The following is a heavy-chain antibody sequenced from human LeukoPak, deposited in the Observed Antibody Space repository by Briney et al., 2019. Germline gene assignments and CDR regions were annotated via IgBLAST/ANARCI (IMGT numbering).Heavy chain of an antibody. Sequence: ASVKVSCKASGYTFTSYDINWVRQATGQGLEWMGWMNPNSGNTGYAQKFQGRVTMTRNTSISTADMELSSLRSEDTAVYYCARGRGGYYYYGSEAYNWFDPWGQGTLVTVSS. V-gene: IGHV1-8*01. CDR1: GYTFTSYD. D-gene: IGHD3-10*01. CDR2: MNPNSGNT. J-gene: IGHJ5*02. CDR3: ARGRGGYYYYGSEAYNWFDP.